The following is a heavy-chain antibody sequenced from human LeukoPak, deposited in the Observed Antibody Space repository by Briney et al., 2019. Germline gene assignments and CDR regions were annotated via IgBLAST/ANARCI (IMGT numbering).Heavy chain of an antibody. Sequence: ASETLSLTCTVSGGSISSSNYYWGWIRQPPGKGLDWIGNIYYSGSTYYNPSLKSRVAISADRSKNQFSLKLSSVTAADTAVYYCARDGDSSGWTRSDYWGQGTLVTVSS. CDR2: IYYSGST. V-gene: IGHV4-39*07. CDR1: GGSISSSNYY. J-gene: IGHJ4*02. CDR3: ARDGDSSGWTRSDY. D-gene: IGHD6-19*01.